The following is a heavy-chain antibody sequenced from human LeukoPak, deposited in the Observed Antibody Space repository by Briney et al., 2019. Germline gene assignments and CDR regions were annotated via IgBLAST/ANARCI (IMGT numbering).Heavy chain of an antibody. V-gene: IGHV3-30*04. Sequence: GRSLRLSCVASGFTFSNYAMHWVRQAPGKGLEGVTVISYDGTNKYYADSVKGRFTISRDNSKNTLYLQMNSLRTEDTAVYYCARDAVVRDCSSTSCPPTYWGQGTLVTVSS. CDR1: GFTFSNYA. CDR3: ARDAVVRDCSSTSCPPTY. J-gene: IGHJ4*02. D-gene: IGHD2-2*01. CDR2: ISYDGTNK.